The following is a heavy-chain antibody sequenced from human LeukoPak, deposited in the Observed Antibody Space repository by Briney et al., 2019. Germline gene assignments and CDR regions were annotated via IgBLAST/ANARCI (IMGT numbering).Heavy chain of an antibody. V-gene: IGHV4-59*01. CDR3: ARDPLSTNDFDI. CDR1: GGSITNSY. D-gene: IGHD1-1*01. Sequence: SDTLSLTCTVSGGSITNSYWNWIRQSPGKGLEWIGYINYSGSTNYNPSLKSRVTISVDTSKNQFSLKLSSVTAADTAMYFCARDPLSTNDFDIWGQGTMVTVSS. J-gene: IGHJ3*02. CDR2: INYSGST.